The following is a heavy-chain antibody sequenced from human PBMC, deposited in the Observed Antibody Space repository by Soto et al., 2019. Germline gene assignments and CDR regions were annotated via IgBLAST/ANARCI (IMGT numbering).Heavy chain of an antibody. J-gene: IGHJ4*02. CDR1: GFTFSNYA. V-gene: IGHV3-23*01. CDR3: AKDRDYVDY. CDR2: IRGSAGTP. Sequence: EVQLLESGGGLVQPGGSLRLSCAASGFTFSNYAMNWVRQAPGKGLEWVASIRGSAGTPYYADSVRGRFTISRDNSKNTLSLQMNRLRVEDTAVYYCAKDRDYVDYWGQGALVTVSS.